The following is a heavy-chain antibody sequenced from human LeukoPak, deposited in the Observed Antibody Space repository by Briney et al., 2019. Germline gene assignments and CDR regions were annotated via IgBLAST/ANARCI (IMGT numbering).Heavy chain of an antibody. CDR3: AKDRGRTWVQVAN. CDR2: ISGSGGGT. D-gene: IGHD2-15*01. CDR1: GFTFSNYA. Sequence: PGGSLRLSCAASGFTFSNYAMGWVRQAPGKGLEWVSGISGSGGGTYYADSVKGRFTISRDDSKNTLYLQMNSLRVEDTAVYYCAKDRGRTWVQVANWGQGTLVTVSS. J-gene: IGHJ4*02. V-gene: IGHV3-23*01.